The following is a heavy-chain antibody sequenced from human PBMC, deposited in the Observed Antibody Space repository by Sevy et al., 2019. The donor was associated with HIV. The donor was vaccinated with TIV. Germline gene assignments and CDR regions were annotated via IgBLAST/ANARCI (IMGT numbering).Heavy chain of an antibody. CDR1: GFSFSTSGVG. V-gene: IGHV2-5*02. CDR2: IYWDDDK. J-gene: IGHJ4*02. D-gene: IGHD3-9*01. CDR3: AHRRSKGITITEFDY. Sequence: SGPTLVNPTQTLTLTCTLSGFSFSTSGVGVGWIRQPPGKALEWLALIYWDDDKRYSPSLKSRLTITKDTSKDQVVLKMANMDPVDTGTYYCAHRRSKGITITEFDYWGQGTLVTVSS.